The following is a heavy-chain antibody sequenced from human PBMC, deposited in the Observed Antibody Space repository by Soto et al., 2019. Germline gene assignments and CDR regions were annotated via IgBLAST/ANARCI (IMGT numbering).Heavy chain of an antibody. J-gene: IGHJ6*02. CDR1: GFTFSSYG. D-gene: IGHD3-16*02. CDR2: IWYDGSNK. Sequence: VQLVESGGGVVQPGRSLRLSCAASGFTFSSYGMHWVRQAPGKGLEWVAVIWYDGSNKYYADSVKGRFTISRDNSKNTLYLQMNSLRAEDTAVYYCARGRDVWGSYRPNYYGMDVWGQGTTVTVSS. V-gene: IGHV3-33*01. CDR3: ARGRDVWGSYRPNYYGMDV.